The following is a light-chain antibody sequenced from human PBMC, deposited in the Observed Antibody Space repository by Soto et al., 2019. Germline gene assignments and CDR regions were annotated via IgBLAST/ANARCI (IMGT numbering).Light chain of an antibody. V-gene: IGKV1-8*01. CDR3: QHYLNYPIT. CDR1: QDIGSV. Sequence: AIRMTQYTSSLSASTGDTVTITCRASQDIGSVLAWYQQKPGTAPKVLISGASNLHGGVPSRFSGSGSRTDFTLTITHLQSEDFATYYCQHYLNYPITFGQVTRLEIK. J-gene: IGKJ5*01. CDR2: GAS.